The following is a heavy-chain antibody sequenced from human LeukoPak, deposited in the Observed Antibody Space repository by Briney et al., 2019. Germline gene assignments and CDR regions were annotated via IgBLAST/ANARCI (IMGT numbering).Heavy chain of an antibody. CDR3: ARDRNSGSYSDAFNI. J-gene: IGHJ3*02. V-gene: IGHV1-2*06. CDR1: GYTFTAYY. D-gene: IGHD1-26*01. Sequence: ASVKVSCKASGYTFTAYYLHWVRQAPGQGLEWMGRFNPNGGGTNYAQRFQGRVTMTRDTSITTAYMELSRLTSDDTAVYYCARDRNSGSYSDAFNIWGQGTMVTVSS. CDR2: FNPNGGGT.